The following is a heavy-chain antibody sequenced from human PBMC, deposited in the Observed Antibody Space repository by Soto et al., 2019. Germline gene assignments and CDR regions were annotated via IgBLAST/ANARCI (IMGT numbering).Heavy chain of an antibody. CDR3: ARGQEVGAHFFDS. Sequence: GGSLRLSCEASGFTFSGFDMHWVRQPTGKGLEWVSTIGTAGDTYYAVSVKGRFTISRDNAKNSLSLQMNSLRAGDTAVYFCARGQEVGAHFFDSWGQGTKVTVSS. CDR1: GFTFSGFD. D-gene: IGHD2-15*01. V-gene: IGHV3-13*01. CDR2: IGTAGDT. J-gene: IGHJ4*02.